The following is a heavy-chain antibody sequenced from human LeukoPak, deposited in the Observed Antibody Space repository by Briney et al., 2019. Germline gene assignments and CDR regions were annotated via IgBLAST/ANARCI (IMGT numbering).Heavy chain of an antibody. CDR1: GGSISSSSYY. CDR3: ARFAYCGGHCWYYFDY. Sequence: SETLSLTCTVSGGSISSSSYYWGWIRQPPGKGLEWIGSIYYSGSTYYNPSLKSRVTISVDTSKNQFSLKLSSVTAADTAVYYCARFAYCGGHCWYYFDYWGQGSLVTVSS. CDR2: IYYSGST. J-gene: IGHJ4*02. D-gene: IGHD2-21*02. V-gene: IGHV4-39*01.